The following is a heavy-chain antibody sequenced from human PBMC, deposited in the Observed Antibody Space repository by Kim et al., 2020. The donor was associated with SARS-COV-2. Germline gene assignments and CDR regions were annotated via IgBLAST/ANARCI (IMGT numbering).Heavy chain of an antibody. V-gene: IGHV3-30*07. D-gene: IGHD6-13*01. J-gene: IGHJ6*02. CDR3: ARDSSSRYYYYGMDV. Sequence: AHAVKGRLTIPRDKSKHALYLQMNRMRAEDRAVYYCARDSSSRYYYYGMDVWGQGTTVTVSS.